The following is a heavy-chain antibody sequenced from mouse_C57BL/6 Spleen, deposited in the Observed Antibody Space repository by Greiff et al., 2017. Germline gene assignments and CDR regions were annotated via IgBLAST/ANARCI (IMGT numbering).Heavy chain of an antibody. CDR3: ARSGTTVVEGDWYFDV. CDR2: IDPEDGET. V-gene: IGHV14-2*01. J-gene: IGHJ1*03. D-gene: IGHD1-1*01. Sequence: EVQLQQSGAELVKPGASVKLSCTASGFNIKDYYMHWVKQRTEQGLAWIGRIDPEDGETKYAPKFQGKAPITADTSSNTAYLQLSSLTSEDTAVYYCARSGTTVVEGDWYFDVWGTGTTGTVSS. CDR1: GFNIKDYY.